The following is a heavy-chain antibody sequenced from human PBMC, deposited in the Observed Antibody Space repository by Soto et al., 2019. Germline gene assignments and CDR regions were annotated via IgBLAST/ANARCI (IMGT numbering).Heavy chain of an antibody. Sequence: GGSLRLSCAASGFTFSSYSMNWVRQAPGKGLEWVSSISSSSSYIYYADSVKGRFTISRDNAKNSLYLQMNSLRAEDTAVYYCAVLGGPADIQDFKHWGQGTLVTVSS. CDR3: AVLGGPADIQDFKH. V-gene: IGHV3-21*01. CDR1: GFTFSSYS. CDR2: ISSSSSYI. J-gene: IGHJ1*01. D-gene: IGHD2-2*02.